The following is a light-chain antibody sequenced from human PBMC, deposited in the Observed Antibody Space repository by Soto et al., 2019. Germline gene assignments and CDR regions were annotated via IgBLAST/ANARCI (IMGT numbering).Light chain of an antibody. CDR3: EQRSNWPQIT. CDR2: DAS. Sequence: EIVLTQSPATLSLSPGERATLSCRASQSVSSYLAWYQQKPGQAPRLLIYDASNRATGIPARFSGSGSGTDFTLTINSLEPEYFAVYYCEQRSNWPQITFGQGTRLEIK. J-gene: IGKJ5*01. CDR1: QSVSSY. V-gene: IGKV3-11*01.